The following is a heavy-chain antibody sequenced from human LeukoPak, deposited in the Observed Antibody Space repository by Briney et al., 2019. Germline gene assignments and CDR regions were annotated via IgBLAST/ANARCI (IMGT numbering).Heavy chain of an antibody. D-gene: IGHD4-17*01. Sequence: SETLSLTCTVSGGSISSGDYYWSWIRQPPGKGLEWIGYIYYSGSTYYNPSLKSRVTISVDTSKNQFSLKLSSVTAADTAVYYCARIYGEPYYFDYWGQGTLVTVSS. V-gene: IGHV4-30-4*01. CDR2: IYYSGST. J-gene: IGHJ4*02. CDR1: GGSISSGDYY. CDR3: ARIYGEPYYFDY.